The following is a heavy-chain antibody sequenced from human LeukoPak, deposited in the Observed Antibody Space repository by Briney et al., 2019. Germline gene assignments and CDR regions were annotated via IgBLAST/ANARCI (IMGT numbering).Heavy chain of an antibody. CDR2: IKQDGSAT. Sequence: GGSLRFSCAASGFTFSNIWMSWIRQTPGKGLEWVAKIKQDGSATSYVDSVKGRFTISRDNAKNSLYLQMCGLRAEEQGVYYXAXFSXGXYPXEPFDIXGQGTMVTVSS. V-gene: IGHV3-7*01. D-gene: IGHD3-22*01. CDR3: AXFSXGXYPXEPFDI. J-gene: IGHJ3*02. CDR1: GFTFSNIW.